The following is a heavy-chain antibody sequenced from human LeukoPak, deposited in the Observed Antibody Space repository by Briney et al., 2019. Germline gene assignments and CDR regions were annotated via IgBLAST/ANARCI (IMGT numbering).Heavy chain of an antibody. CDR2: ISAYNGNT. CDR3: ARVPSVVGATTLCDY. D-gene: IGHD1-26*01. Sequence: ASVKVSCKASGYTFTSYGISGVRQAPGQGLEWMGWISAYNGNTNYAQKLQGRVTMTTDTSTSTAYMELRSLRSDDTAVYYCARVPSVVGATTLCDYWGQGTLVTVSS. J-gene: IGHJ4*02. CDR1: GYTFTSYG. V-gene: IGHV1-18*01.